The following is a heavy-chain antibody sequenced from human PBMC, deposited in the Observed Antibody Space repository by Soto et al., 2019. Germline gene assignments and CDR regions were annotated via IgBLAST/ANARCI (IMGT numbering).Heavy chain of an antibody. CDR2: ISYRGIT. CDR3: ARMSATGTSWFDP. J-gene: IGHJ5*02. CDR1: GGSFSSGAYH. Sequence: QVQLQESGPGLVKPSQTLSLTCTVSGGSFSSGAYHWSWVRQHPGQGLEWIASISYRGITYSTPSLKSRLSMSVDTSKNQFSLNLTSVTAADTAVYHCARMSATGTSWFDPWGQGTLVTVSS. V-gene: IGHV4-31*03. D-gene: IGHD6-13*01.